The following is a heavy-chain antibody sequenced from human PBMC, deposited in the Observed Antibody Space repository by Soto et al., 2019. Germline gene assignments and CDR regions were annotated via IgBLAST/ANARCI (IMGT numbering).Heavy chain of an antibody. V-gene: IGHV4-34*01. CDR2: NNHSGST. CDR1: GGAFSGYY. J-gene: IGHJ6*02. D-gene: IGHD6-19*01. Sequence: SETPFPTSAVYGGAFSGYYLSWIRQPPGKGLEWVGGNNHSGSTNYNPSLKSRVTISVDTSKNQFSLKLSSVTAADTAVYYCASLGKYSSGCRAKCIKPSGYYYYGMDVWGQGTTVTVSS. CDR3: ASLGKYSSGCRAKCIKPSGYYYYGMDV.